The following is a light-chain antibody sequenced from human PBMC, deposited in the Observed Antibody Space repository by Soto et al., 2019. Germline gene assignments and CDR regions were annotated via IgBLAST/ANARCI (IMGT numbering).Light chain of an antibody. CDR1: QSVTNNQ. V-gene: IGKV3-20*01. Sequence: EIVFTQSPATLSVSPGERATLSCRASQSVTNNQLAWFRQKPGQAPRLLISAASSRATGIPDRFSGSGSGTDFTLTISRLEPEDFAVYYCQQYGTSPFTFGPGTKVDIK. CDR3: QQYGTSPFT. CDR2: AAS. J-gene: IGKJ3*01.